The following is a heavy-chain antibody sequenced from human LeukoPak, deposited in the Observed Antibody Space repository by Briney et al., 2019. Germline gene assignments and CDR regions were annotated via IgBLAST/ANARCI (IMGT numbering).Heavy chain of an antibody. V-gene: IGHV3-20*04. D-gene: IGHD6-13*01. Sequence: GGSLRLSCAASGFTFDDYGMSWVRQAPGKGLEWVSGINWNGGSTGYADSVKGRFTISGDNAKNSLYLQMNSLRAEDTALYYCARDGSSSWYKRRYIDYWGQGTLVTVSS. CDR3: ARDGSSSWYKRRYIDY. CDR2: INWNGGST. CDR1: GFTFDDYG. J-gene: IGHJ4*02.